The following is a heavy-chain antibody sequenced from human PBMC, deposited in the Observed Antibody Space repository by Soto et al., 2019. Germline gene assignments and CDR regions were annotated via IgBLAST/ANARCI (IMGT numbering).Heavy chain of an antibody. CDR1: NDSISTYY. Sequence: QVQLQESGPGLVKPSETLSLTCTVSNDSISTYYWTWIRQPPGKGLEWIGFIYYSGSTNYNPSLQSRVPIQVETSKNQFPLKMNSVTAADTAVYYCARPGRDWGALHYWGQGTLVTVSS. CDR2: IYYSGST. J-gene: IGHJ4*02. D-gene: IGHD7-27*01. CDR3: ARPGRDWGALHY. V-gene: IGHV4-59*08.